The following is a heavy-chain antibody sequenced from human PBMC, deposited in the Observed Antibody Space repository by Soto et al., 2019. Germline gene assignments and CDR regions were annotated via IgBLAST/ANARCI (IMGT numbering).Heavy chain of an antibody. Sequence: GGSLRLSCAASGFIFSSYWMSWVRQAPGKGLEWVANIKQDGTEKYHVDSVKGRFTISRDNAKNSLYLQLNSLRAEDTAVYYCAGEIRITIFGVVIPNNWFDPWGQGTLVTVSS. D-gene: IGHD3-3*01. J-gene: IGHJ5*02. CDR2: IKQDGTEK. V-gene: IGHV3-7*01. CDR1: GFIFSSYW. CDR3: AGEIRITIFGVVIPNNWFDP.